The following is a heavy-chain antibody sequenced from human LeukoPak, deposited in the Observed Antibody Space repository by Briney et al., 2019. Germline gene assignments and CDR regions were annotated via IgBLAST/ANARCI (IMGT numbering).Heavy chain of an antibody. J-gene: IGHJ4*02. CDR3: ARHAKAYGSSCDY. Sequence: GESLQISCKGSGYSFTSYWISWVRQMPGKGLEWMGRIDPSDSYTNYSPSFQGHVTISADKSFSTAYLQWTSLKASDTAMYYCARHAKAYGSSCDYWGQGTLVTVSS. D-gene: IGHD6-13*01. CDR1: GYSFTSYW. V-gene: IGHV5-10-1*01. CDR2: IDPSDSYT.